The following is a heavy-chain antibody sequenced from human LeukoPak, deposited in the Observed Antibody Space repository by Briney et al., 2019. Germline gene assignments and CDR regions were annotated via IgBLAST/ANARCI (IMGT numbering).Heavy chain of an antibody. CDR2: ISSSSSYI. CDR1: GFTFSAND. J-gene: IGHJ4*02. V-gene: IGHV3-21*01. D-gene: IGHD3-22*01. CDR3: ATSPVSYYDSSVYS. Sequence: PGGSLRLSCAASGFTFSANDMSWVRQAPGKGLEWVSSISSSSSYIFHADSVKGRLTISRDNGKNTIYLQMNGLSAEDTAVYYCATSPVSYYDSSVYSWGQGTLVTVSS.